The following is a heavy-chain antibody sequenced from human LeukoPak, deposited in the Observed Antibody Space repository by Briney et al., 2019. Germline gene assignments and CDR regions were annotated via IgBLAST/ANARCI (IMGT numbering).Heavy chain of an antibody. J-gene: IGHJ3*02. V-gene: IGHV3-23*01. D-gene: IGHD3-22*01. CDR2: ISGSGGST. Sequence: GGSLRLSCAASGFSFSSYAMSWVRQAPGKGLEWVSAISGSGGSTYYGDSVKARFTISRDNTKNTLNLQMNSLRAEDTAVYYCAKDTYYYDSSNSDIWGQGTMVTVSS. CDR3: AKDTYYYDSSNSDI. CDR1: GFSFSSYA.